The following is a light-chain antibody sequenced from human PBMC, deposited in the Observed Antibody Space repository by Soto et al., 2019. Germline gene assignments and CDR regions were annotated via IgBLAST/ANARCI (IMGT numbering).Light chain of an antibody. J-gene: IGKJ1*01. V-gene: IGKV1-39*01. CDR3: QQSYSTPQT. CDR2: VTS. CDR1: QYISTY. Sequence: DMQMTQSPSSLSASVGDSLTITCLASQYISTYLSWYQQKPGKAPKFLIYVTSSLQSGVPSRFSGSGSGTDFTLTISSLQPEDSATYYCQQSYSTPQTFGQGTKVDIK.